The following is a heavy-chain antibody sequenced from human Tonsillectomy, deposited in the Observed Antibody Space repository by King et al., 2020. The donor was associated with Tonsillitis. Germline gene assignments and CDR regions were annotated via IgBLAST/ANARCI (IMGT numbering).Heavy chain of an antibody. CDR3: ARVNAAMVRGVIIKLGAFDI. J-gene: IGHJ3*02. V-gene: IGHV1-46*01. CDR1: GYTFTSYY. Sequence: VQLVQSGAEVKKPGASVKVSCKASGYTFTSYYMHWVRQAPGQGLEWMGIINPSGGSTSYAQEFQGRVTMTRDTSTSTVYMELSSLRSEDTAVYYCARVNAAMVRGVIIKLGAFDIWGQGTMVTVSS. CDR2: INPSGGST. D-gene: IGHD3-10*01.